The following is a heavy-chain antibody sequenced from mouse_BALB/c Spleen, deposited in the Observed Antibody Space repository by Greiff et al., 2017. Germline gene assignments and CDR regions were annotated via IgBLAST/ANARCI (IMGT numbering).Heavy chain of an antibody. CDR3: ARGRGYGNYGYAMDY. J-gene: IGHJ4*01. CDR2: IWAGGST. D-gene: IGHD2-1*01. CDR1: GFSLTSYG. V-gene: IGHV2-9*02. Sequence: VMLVESGPGLVAPSQSLSITCTVSGFSLTSYGVHWVRQPPGKGLEWLGVIWAGGSTNYNSALMSRLSISKDNSKSQVFLKMNSLQTDDTAMYYCARGRGYGNYGYAMDYWGQGTSVTVSS.